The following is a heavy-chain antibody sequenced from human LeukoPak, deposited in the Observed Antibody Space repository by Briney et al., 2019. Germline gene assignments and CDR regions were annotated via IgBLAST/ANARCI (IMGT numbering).Heavy chain of an antibody. D-gene: IGHD3-10*01. CDR2: IKSKADGGTT. V-gene: IGHV3-15*01. J-gene: IGHJ4*02. Sequence: PGGSLRLSCAASGFTISNAWMSWVRQAPGKGLEWVGRIKSKADGGTTDYAAPVKGRFTISRDDSQNTLSLQMNSLRADGTAVYCCTTGGHYFGNWGQGTLVTVSS. CDR3: TTGGHYFGN. CDR1: GFTISNAW.